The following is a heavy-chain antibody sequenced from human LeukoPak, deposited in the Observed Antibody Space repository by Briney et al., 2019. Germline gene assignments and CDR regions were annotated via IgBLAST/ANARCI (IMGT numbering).Heavy chain of an antibody. CDR3: ARGRGYSYGSPYYFDY. J-gene: IGHJ4*02. CDR2: IYYSGST. D-gene: IGHD5-18*01. Sequence: PSETLSLTCTVSGGSISSGGYYWSWIRQHPGKGLEWIGYIYYSGSTYYNPSLKRRVTISVDTSKNQFSLKLSSVTAADTAVYYCARGRGYSYGSPYYFDYWGQGTLVTVSS. V-gene: IGHV4-31*03. CDR1: GGSISSGGYY.